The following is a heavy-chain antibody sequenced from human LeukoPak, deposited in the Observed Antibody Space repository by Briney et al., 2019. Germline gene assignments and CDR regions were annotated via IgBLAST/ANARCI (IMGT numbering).Heavy chain of an antibody. CDR1: GFTFSSYA. D-gene: IGHD2-2*01. J-gene: IGHJ4*02. V-gene: IGHV3-23*01. Sequence: GGSLRLSCAASGFTFSSYAMTWVRQAPGKGLEWVSAISGSGGITYYADSVKGRFTISRDNSKKTLHLQMNSLRAEDTAVYYCAKDYCSSTSCGFFDYWGQGTLVTVSS. CDR2: ISGSGGIT. CDR3: AKDYCSSTSCGFFDY.